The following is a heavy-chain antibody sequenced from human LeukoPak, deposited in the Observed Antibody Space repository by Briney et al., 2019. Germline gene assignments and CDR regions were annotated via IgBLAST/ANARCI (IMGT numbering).Heavy chain of an antibody. D-gene: IGHD3-3*01. J-gene: IGHJ4*02. CDR1: GFTFSSYS. CDR3: ARAPSVLRFLEWLNYFDY. Sequence: GGSLRLSCAASGFTFSSYSMNWVRQAPGKGLEWVSSISSSSSYIDYADSVKGRFTISRDNAKDSLYLQMNSLRAEDTAVYYCARAPSVLRFLEWLNYFDYWGQGTLVTVSS. V-gene: IGHV3-21*01. CDR2: ISSSSSYI.